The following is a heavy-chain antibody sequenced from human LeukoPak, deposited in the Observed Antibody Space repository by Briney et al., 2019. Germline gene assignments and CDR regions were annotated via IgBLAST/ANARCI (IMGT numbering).Heavy chain of an antibody. CDR2: IYYSGST. D-gene: IGHD1-1*01. J-gene: IGHJ6*02. V-gene: IGHV4-59*01. CDR1: GGSISSYY. Sequence: SETLSLTGTVSGGSISSYYWSWIRQPPGKGLEGIGYIYYSGSTNYNPSLKSRVTISVATSKNQFSLKLSSVTAADTAVYYCAREGQPGYSYYYYGMDVWGQGTTVTVSS. CDR3: AREGQPGYSYYYYGMDV.